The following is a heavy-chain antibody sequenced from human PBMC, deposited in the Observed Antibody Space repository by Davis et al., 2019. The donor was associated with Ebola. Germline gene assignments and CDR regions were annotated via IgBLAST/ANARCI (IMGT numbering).Heavy chain of an antibody. J-gene: IGHJ4*02. CDR2: IYPTDSDI. D-gene: IGHD2-15*01. CDR3: ARGLPHDY. CDR1: GYTFISNW. V-gene: IGHV5-51*01. Sequence: GESLKISCKTSGYTFISNWIGWVRQVPGKGLEWIGSIYPTDSDIRDSPSFQGHVTLSVDKSTATAYLQWSSLKASDTAMYYCARGLPHDYWGQGTLVTVSS.